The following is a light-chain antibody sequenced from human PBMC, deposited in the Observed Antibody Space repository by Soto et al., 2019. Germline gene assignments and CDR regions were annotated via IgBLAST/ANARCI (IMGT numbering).Light chain of an antibody. V-gene: IGLV2-14*01. J-gene: IGLJ1*01. CDR3: SSYTSSSSYV. CDR2: EVG. Sequence: QSVLTQPASVSVSPGQSITISCTGTSRDVGGYSYVSWYQQHPGKAPKLILSEVGNRPSGISNRFSASKSGDTASLTISGVQADDESEYYCSSYTSSSSYVFGTGTKLTVL. CDR1: SRDVGGYSY.